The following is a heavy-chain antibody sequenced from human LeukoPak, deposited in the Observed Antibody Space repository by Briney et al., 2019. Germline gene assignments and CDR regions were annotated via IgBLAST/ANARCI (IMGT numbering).Heavy chain of an antibody. D-gene: IGHD2-15*01. CDR2: ITRSRSYI. CDR1: GFTFSSYS. V-gene: IGHV3-21*01. CDR3: ARDVGYCSGGSCYYYGMDI. Sequence: GGSLRLSCAASGFTFSSYSMNWVRQAPGRGLEWVSSITRSRSYIYYGDSGRRGFTISRDNAKNSLYLQMNSLRAEDTAAYYCARDVGYCSGGSCYYYGMDIWGQGTTVTVSS. J-gene: IGHJ6*02.